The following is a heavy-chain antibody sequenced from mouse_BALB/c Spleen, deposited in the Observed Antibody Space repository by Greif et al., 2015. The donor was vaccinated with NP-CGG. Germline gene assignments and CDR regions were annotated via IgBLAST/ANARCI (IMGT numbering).Heavy chain of an antibody. V-gene: IGHV1S29*02. D-gene: IGHD2-4*01. CDR2: IYPYNGGT. Sequence: VQLQQSGPELVKPGASVKISCKASGYTFTDYNMHWVKQSHGKSLEWIGYIYPYNGGTGYNQKFKSKATLTVDNSSSTAYMELRSLTSEDSAVYYCARDYDYDGGFAYWGQGTLVTVSA. CDR1: GYTFTDYN. CDR3: ARDYDYDGGFAY. J-gene: IGHJ3*01.